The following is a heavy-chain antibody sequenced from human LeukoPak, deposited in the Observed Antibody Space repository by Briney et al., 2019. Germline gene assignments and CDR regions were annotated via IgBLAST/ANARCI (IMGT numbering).Heavy chain of an antibody. J-gene: IGHJ4*02. CDR1: CGSISSSSYY. V-gene: IGHV4-39*01. CDR3: ASSLRSDDY. D-gene: IGHD4-17*01. Sequence: SETLSLTCTVSCGSISSSSYYWGWIRQPPGKGLEWIGSIYYSGTTYYNPSLKSRVTISVDTSKNQFSLKLSSVTAADTAVYYYASSLRSDDYWGQGTLVTVSS. CDR2: IYYSGTT.